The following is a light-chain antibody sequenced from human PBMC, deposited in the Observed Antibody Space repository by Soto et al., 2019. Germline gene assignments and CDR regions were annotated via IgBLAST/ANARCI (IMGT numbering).Light chain of an antibody. J-gene: IGKJ2*01. CDR1: QSLLHSNGYNY. CDR3: MQALQTPYT. CDR2: LGS. Sequence: DIVMTQSPLSLPVTPGEPASISCRSSQSLLHSNGYNYLDWYLQKPGQSPQLLICLGSNRASGVPDRFSGSGSGTDSTLQISRVEAEDVGVYYCMQALQTPYTFGQGTKLEIK. V-gene: IGKV2-28*01.